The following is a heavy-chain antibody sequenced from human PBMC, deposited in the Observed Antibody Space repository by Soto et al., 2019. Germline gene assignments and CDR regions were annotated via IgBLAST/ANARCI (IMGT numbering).Heavy chain of an antibody. V-gene: IGHV3-21*06. Sequence: GGSLRLSCAAAGFTFTRYSISWGRQAPGKGLEWVSSISITTNYIYYGDSMKGRFTISRDNGKNSLYLEMHSLRAEDTAVYYCARESEDLTSNFDYWGQGTLVTVSS. CDR1: GFTFTRYS. J-gene: IGHJ4*02. CDR3: ARESEDLTSNFDY. CDR2: ISITTNYI.